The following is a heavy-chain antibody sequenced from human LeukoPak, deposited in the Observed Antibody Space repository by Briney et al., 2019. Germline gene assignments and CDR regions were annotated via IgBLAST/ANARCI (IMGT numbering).Heavy chain of an antibody. CDR1: GGSISSYY. V-gene: IGHV4-59*01. D-gene: IGHD3-9*01. CDR2: IYYIGNT. Sequence: SETLSLTCSVSGGSISSYYWSWIRQPPGKGLEWIGYIYYIGNTNYNPSLKSRVTISVDTSKIQFSLKLGSVTAADTAVYYCARGLRYSRYFDYWGQGIPVTVSA. J-gene: IGHJ4*02. CDR3: ARGLRYSRYFDY.